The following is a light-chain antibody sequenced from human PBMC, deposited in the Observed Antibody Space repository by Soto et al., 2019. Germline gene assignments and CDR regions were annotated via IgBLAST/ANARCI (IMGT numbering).Light chain of an antibody. CDR2: KAS. CDR3: QQYNSYPGLT. CDR1: QSISSW. V-gene: IGKV1-5*03. Sequence: DIQMTQSPSTLSASVGDRVTITCRASQSISSWLAWYQQKPGKAPKLLIYKASSLESGVPSRFSGSGSGTEFTLTISSLQPDDFATYYCQQYNSYPGLTFCGGTKVEIK. J-gene: IGKJ4*01.